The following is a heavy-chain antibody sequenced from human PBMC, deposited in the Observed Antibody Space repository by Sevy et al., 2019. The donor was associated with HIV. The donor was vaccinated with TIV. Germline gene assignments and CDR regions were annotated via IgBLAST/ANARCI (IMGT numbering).Heavy chain of an antibody. Sequence: SETLSLTCIVSGGSINSASYYWGWIRQPPGKGLEWIGSVYYSGSTYYNPSLKSRITIFVDTSKNHFSLELGSVTAADTAVYYCVRHDSEVAADSYGMDVWGQGTTVTVSS. CDR1: GGSINSASYY. CDR3: VRHDSEVAADSYGMDV. V-gene: IGHV4-39*01. J-gene: IGHJ6*02. D-gene: IGHD2-15*01. CDR2: VYYSGST.